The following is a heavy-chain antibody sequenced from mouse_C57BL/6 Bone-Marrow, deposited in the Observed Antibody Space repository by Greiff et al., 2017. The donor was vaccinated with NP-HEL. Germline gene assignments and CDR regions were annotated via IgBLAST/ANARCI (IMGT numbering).Heavy chain of an antibody. Sequence: QVQLKESGPELVKPGASVKISCKASGYAFSSSWMNWVKQRPGKGLEWIGRIYPGDGDTNYNGKFKGKATLTADKSSSTAYMQLSSLTSEDSAVYFCAQGGSYYDYNYYAMDYWGQGTSVTVSS. J-gene: IGHJ4*01. CDR1: GYAFSSSW. CDR3: AQGGSYYDYNYYAMDY. V-gene: IGHV1-82*01. D-gene: IGHD2-4*01. CDR2: IYPGDGDT.